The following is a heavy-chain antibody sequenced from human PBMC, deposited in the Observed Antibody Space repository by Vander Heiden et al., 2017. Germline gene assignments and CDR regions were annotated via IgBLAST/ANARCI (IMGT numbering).Heavy chain of an antibody. J-gene: IGHJ4*02. Sequence: QVQLVESGGGVVQPGRSLRLSCAASGFPFSSYGMHWVRPAPGKGREWVAVIWYDGSNKYYADSVKGRFTISRDNSKNTLYLQMNSLRAEDTAVYYCARDGYSIPLDYWGQGTLVTVSS. CDR2: IWYDGSNK. CDR1: GFPFSSYG. D-gene: IGHD6-13*01. V-gene: IGHV3-33*01. CDR3: ARDGYSIPLDY.